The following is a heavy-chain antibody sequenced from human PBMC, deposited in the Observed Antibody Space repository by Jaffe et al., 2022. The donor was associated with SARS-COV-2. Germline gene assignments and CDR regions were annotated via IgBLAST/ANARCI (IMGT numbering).Heavy chain of an antibody. CDR2: IYYSGST. CDR1: GGSISSSSYY. CDR3: ARLHRHGRFGELGKRYFDY. Sequence: QLQLQESGPGLVKPSETLSLTCTVSGGSISSSSYYWGWIRQPPGKGLEWIGSIYYSGSTYYNPSLKSRVTISVDTSKNQFSLKLSSVTAADTAVYYCARLHRHGRFGELGKRYFDYWGQGTLVTVSS. J-gene: IGHJ4*02. D-gene: IGHD3-10*01. V-gene: IGHV4-39*01.